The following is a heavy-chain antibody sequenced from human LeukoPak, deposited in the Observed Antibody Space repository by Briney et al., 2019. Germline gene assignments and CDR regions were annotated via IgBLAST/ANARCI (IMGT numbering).Heavy chain of an antibody. CDR1: GFTFSRYS. CDR2: ISGDGDST. D-gene: IGHD3-10*01. Sequence: GGSLRLSCSASGFTFSRYSMHWVRQAPGKGLEYVSAISGDGDSTYYADSVKGRFTISRDNSKNMLFLQVSSLRVDDTAVYYCVKERGAAMVPSDYWGQGTLVTVSS. J-gene: IGHJ4*02. CDR3: VKERGAAMVPSDY. V-gene: IGHV3-64D*06.